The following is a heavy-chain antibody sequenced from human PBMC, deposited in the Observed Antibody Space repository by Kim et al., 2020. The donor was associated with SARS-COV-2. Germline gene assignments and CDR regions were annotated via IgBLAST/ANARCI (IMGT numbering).Heavy chain of an antibody. Sequence: GGSLRLSCAASGFTFSSYWMSWVRQAPGKGLEWVANIKQDGSEKYYVDSVKGRFTISRDNAKNSLYLQMNSLRAEDTAVYYCHPYYYDSSGYYVFDYWGQGTLVTVSS. J-gene: IGHJ4*02. CDR2: IKQDGSEK. CDR3: HPYYYDSSGYYVFDY. CDR1: GFTFSSYW. V-gene: IGHV3-7*05. D-gene: IGHD3-22*01.